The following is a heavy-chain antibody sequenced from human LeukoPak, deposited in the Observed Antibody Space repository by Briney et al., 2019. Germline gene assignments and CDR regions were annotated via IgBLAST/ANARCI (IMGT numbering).Heavy chain of an antibody. CDR1: GFTFSSYS. Sequence: GGSLRLSCAASGFTFSSYSMNSVRQAPGKRLEWVSSISSSSNIYYADSVKGRFTISRDNAKNSLYLQMNSLRAEDTAVYYCAKGSGDSSAWFQLFDYWGQGTLVTVSS. V-gene: IGHV3-21*04. J-gene: IGHJ4*02. D-gene: IGHD6-19*01. CDR3: AKGSGDSSAWFQLFDY. CDR2: ISSSSNI.